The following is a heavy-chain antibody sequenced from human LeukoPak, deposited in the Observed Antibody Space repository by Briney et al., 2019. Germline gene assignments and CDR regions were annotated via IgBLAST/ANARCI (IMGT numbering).Heavy chain of an antibody. J-gene: IGHJ4*02. V-gene: IGHV1-2*02. CDR3: ARFQGSGMSDYDYVWGSYPDY. Sequence: ASVKVSCKASGYTFTGYYMHWVRQAPGQGLEWMGWINPNSGGTNYAQKFQGRVTMTRDTSISTAYMELSRLRSDDTAVYYCARFQGSGMSDYDYVWGSYPDYWGQGTLSPSPQ. D-gene: IGHD3-16*01. CDR2: INPNSGGT. CDR1: GYTFTGYY.